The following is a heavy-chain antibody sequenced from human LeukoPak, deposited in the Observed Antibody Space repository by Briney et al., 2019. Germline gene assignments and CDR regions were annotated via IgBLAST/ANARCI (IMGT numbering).Heavy chain of an antibody. CDR2: IRGKVYGGTT. CDR1: GFTFGDNA. V-gene: IGHV3-49*03. Sequence: GGSLRLSCTASGFTFGDNAISWFRQAPGKGLEWVSFIRGKVYGGTTEYAASVKGRFTISRDDSKSIAYLQMNSLKIEDTAVYYCTRGPWGDYWGQGTLVTVSS. CDR3: TRGPWGDY. D-gene: IGHD3-10*01. J-gene: IGHJ4*02.